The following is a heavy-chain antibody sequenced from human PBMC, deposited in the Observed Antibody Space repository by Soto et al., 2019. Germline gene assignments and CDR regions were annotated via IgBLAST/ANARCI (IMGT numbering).Heavy chain of an antibody. CDR3: ARSWYYYGSGGLDY. CDR2: IDPSDSYT. V-gene: IGHV5-10-1*01. Sequence: GESLKISCKGSGYSFTSYCISWVLQRPGKGLEWMGRIDPSDSYTKYWPSFQGHVTISADKSTSTAYLQWSSLKASDTAMYYCARSWYYYGSGGLDYWGQGTLVTVSS. J-gene: IGHJ4*02. CDR1: GYSFTSYC. D-gene: IGHD3-10*01.